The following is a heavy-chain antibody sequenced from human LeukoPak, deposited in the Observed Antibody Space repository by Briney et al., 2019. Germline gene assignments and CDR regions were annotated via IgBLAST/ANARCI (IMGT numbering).Heavy chain of an antibody. CDR3: ARVPTMVRGSFDY. J-gene: IGHJ4*02. V-gene: IGHV3-7*01. CDR1: GFTFSSYW. CDR2: IKQDGSEK. D-gene: IGHD3-10*01. Sequence: GGSLRLSCAASGFTFSSYWMSWVRQAPGKGLEWVANIKQDGSEKYYVDSVKGRFTISRDNAKNSLYLQMNSLRAEDTAAYYCARVPTMVRGSFDYWGQGTLVTVSS.